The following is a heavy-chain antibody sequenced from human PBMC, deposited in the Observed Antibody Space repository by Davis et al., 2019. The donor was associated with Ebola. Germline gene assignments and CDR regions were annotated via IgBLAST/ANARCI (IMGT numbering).Heavy chain of an antibody. J-gene: IGHJ4*02. Sequence: ASVKVSCKASGYTFTNYDINWVRQATGQGLEWMGWMNPKSGSTGYAQKFQGRVTMTRNTSISTAYMELSSLRSEDTAVYYCARGLLGGHYDTQQDFWGQGTLVTVSS. CDR2: MNPKSGST. V-gene: IGHV1-8*01. CDR3: ARGLLGGHYDTQQDF. CDR1: GYTFTNYD. D-gene: IGHD3-9*01.